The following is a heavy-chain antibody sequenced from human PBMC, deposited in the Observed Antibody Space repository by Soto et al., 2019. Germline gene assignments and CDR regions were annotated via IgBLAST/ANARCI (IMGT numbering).Heavy chain of an antibody. Sequence: QVQLQESGPGLVKPSGTLSLTCAVSGGSISSSNWWSWVRQSPEKGLEWIGEIHHSGSTNYNPSLKSRVTISVDKSKNQFSLKLSSVTAGDTAVYYCASTYYSDSSGYYSLGDWGQGTPVTVSS. CDR3: ASTYYSDSSGYYSLGD. D-gene: IGHD3-22*01. V-gene: IGHV4-4*02. J-gene: IGHJ4*02. CDR1: GGSISSSNW. CDR2: IHHSGST.